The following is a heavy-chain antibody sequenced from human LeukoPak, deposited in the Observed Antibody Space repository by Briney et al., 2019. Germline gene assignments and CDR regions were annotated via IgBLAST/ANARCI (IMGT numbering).Heavy chain of an antibody. V-gene: IGHV4-34*01. CDR2: INHSGST. J-gene: IGHJ6*03. Sequence: SETLSLTCAVYGGSFSGYYWSWIRQPPGKGLEWIGEINHSGSTNYNPSLKSRVTISVDTSENQFSLKLSSVTAADTAVYYCAREGYYYYYMDVWGKGTTVTVSS. CDR1: GGSFSGYY. CDR3: AREGYYYYYMDV.